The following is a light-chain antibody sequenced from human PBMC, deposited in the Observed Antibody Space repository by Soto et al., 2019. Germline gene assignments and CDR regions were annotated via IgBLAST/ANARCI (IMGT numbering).Light chain of an antibody. CDR3: QQDNGP. J-gene: IGKJ1*01. CDR2: DAS. Sequence: THCASTVSAAEGGRFTITCRASQSFXTWLDWYQRKPGQAPKLLIDDASRLESGVPSRFSGTGSGTEFTLTISSLQPEDFATYYCQQDNGPCGQGTKVDIK. V-gene: IGKV1-5*01. CDR1: QSFXTW.